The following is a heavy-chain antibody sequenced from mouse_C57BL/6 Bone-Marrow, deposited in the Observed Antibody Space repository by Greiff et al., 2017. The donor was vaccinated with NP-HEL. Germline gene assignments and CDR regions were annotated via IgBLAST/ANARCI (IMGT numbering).Heavy chain of an antibody. J-gene: IGHJ4*01. CDR3: AREDGPYAMDY. V-gene: IGHV3-6*01. CDR1: GYSITSGYY. D-gene: IGHD2-3*01. CDR2: ISYDGSN. Sequence: DVKLQESGPGLVKPSQSLSLTCSVTGYSITSGYYWNWIRQFPGNKLEWMGYISYDGSNNYNPSLKNRISITRDTSKNQFFLKLNSVTTEDTATYYCAREDGPYAMDYWGQGTSVTVSS.